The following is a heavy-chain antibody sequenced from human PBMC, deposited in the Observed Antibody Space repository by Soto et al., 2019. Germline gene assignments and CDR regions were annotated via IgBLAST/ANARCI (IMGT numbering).Heavy chain of an antibody. V-gene: IGHV3-48*01. D-gene: IGHD3-10*01. CDR1: GFTFSSYS. J-gene: IGHJ4*02. Sequence: PGGSLRLSCAASGFTFSSYSMNWVRQAPGKGLEWVSYISSSSSTIYYADSVKGRFTISRDNAKNSLYLQMNSLRAEDTAVYYCAREDSYGSGSYYPFDYWGQGTLVTVSS. CDR2: ISSSSSTI. CDR3: AREDSYGSGSYYPFDY.